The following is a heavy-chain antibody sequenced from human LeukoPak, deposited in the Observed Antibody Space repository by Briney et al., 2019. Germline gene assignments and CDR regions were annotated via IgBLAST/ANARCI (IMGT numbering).Heavy chain of an antibody. D-gene: IGHD2-21*02. CDR1: GFTFSTYW. CDR2: INQGGSEK. J-gene: IGHJ4*02. V-gene: IGHV3-7*01. Sequence: PGGSLRLSCAPSGFTFSTYWMGWVRQAPGKGLEWLANINQGGSEKYYVDSVKGRFTISRDNAKNSLFLQMNSLGAEDTAVYYCGRDVGDLWGQGTLVTVSS. CDR3: GRDVGDL.